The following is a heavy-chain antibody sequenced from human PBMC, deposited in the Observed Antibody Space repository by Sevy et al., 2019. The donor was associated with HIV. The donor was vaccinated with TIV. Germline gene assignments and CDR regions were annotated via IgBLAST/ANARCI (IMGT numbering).Heavy chain of an antibody. Sequence: GGSLRLSCAASGFTFSSYAFHWVRQAPGKGLEWVAVISFDGRKTDYANSVKGRFTISKDNSKNTLHLRMSRLRGDDTAVYYCARDLRVDLDYWVQGTLVTVSS. V-gene: IGHV3-30*04. J-gene: IGHJ4*02. CDR2: ISFDGRKT. CDR3: ARDLRVDLDY. CDR1: GFTFSSYA.